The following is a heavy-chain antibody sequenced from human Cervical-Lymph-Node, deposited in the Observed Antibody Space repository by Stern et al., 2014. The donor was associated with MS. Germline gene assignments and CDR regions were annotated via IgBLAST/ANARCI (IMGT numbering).Heavy chain of an antibody. CDR1: GYTFTSYW. Sequence: VQLVQSGPEVKRPGESLKISCQASGYTFTSYWIGWVRQMPGKGLEGIAIIFPGGSDIRYSPSFQGQVTISADKSSSTAYLQWNTLKASDTAIYYCARQRYFDYWGQGTLVTVSS. CDR3: ARQRYFDY. J-gene: IGHJ4*02. CDR2: IFPGGSDI. V-gene: IGHV5-51*01.